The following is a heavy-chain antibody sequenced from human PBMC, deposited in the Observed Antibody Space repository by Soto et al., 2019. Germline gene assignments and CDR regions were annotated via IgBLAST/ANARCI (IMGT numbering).Heavy chain of an antibody. CDR3: ARVVSSYYDLLTGNSFDL. Sequence: ASVKVSCKASGYTFTGYYMHWARQAPGQGLEWMGWIKSFNGDTNYAQKFQGRVTLTRDTSISTAYMELSRLKSDDTAVYYCARVVSSYYDLLTGNSFDLRGQGTLGTGSS. CDR2: IKSFNGDT. D-gene: IGHD3-9*01. CDR1: GYTFTGYY. V-gene: IGHV1-2*02. J-gene: IGHJ5*02.